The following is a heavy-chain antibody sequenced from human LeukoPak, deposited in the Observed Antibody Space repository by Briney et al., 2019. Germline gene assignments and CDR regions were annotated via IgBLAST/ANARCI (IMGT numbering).Heavy chain of an antibody. CDR3: AKGIKCDT. V-gene: IGHV3-23*01. CDR1: GFTSSSTD. D-gene: IGHD5-24*01. CDR2: ISGSGLTT. J-gene: IGHJ5*02. Sequence: GGSLRLSCAGSGFTSSSTDMTWVRQAPGKGLEWVSAISGSGLTTYYADSAKGRFTMARDNSKNTLYLQMNSLRVEDTAVYYCAKGIKCDTWGQGTLVIVSS.